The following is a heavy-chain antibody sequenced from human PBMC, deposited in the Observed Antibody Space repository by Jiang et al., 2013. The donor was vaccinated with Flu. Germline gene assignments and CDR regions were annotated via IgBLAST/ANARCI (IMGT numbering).Heavy chain of an antibody. CDR1: GFSLSTSGMC. J-gene: IGHJ3*02. CDR2: IDWDDDK. D-gene: IGHD3-22*01. V-gene: IGHV2-70*11. Sequence: KPTQTLTLTCTFSGFSLSTSGMCVSWIRQPPGKALEWLARIDWDDDKYYSTSLKTRLTISKDTSKNQVVLTMTNMDPVDTATYYCARISSGNFPDAFDIWGQGTMVTVSS. CDR3: ARISSGNFPDAFDI.